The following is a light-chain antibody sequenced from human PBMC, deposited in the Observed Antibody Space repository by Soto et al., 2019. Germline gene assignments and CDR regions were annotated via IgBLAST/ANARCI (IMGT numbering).Light chain of an antibody. CDR1: SSDVGDYNY. Sequence: QSALTHPPSAYRSPREALPISCTGTSSDVGDYNYVSWYQQYPGIAPKLMIYEVSKRPSGVPDRFSGFKSGNTASLTVSGLQAEDEDDYYCSSYAGSNSYVFGTGTKVTVL. V-gene: IGLV2-8*02. J-gene: IGLJ1*01. CDR3: SSYAGSNSYV. CDR2: EVS.